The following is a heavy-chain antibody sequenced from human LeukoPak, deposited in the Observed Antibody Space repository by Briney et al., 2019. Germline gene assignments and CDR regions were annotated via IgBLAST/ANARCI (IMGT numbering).Heavy chain of an antibody. CDR2: IKQDGSET. V-gene: IGHV3-7*01. CDR1: GFTFSDYY. J-gene: IGHJ6*03. CDR3: ASSDYYYYYMDV. Sequence: GGSLRLSCAASGFTFSDYYMSWIRQAPGKGLEWVANIKQDGSETYYADSVKGRFTISRDNAKKSLYLQMNSLRAEDTAVYYCASSDYYYYYMDVWGKGTTVTVSS.